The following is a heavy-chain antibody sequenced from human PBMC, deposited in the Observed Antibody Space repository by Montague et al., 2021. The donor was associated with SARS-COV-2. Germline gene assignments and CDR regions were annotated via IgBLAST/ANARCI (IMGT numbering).Heavy chain of an antibody. CDR1: GDSVSSKIAT. Sequence: CAISGDSVSSKIATRNWIRQSPSRGPEWVGGTYYRSKWHNDYAESVKTRITIDPDTSKHQFSLHLNSVTPEDRAVYYCARIPVGSKYYFDFWGQGTLVTVSS. CDR3: ARIPVGSKYYFDF. V-gene: IGHV6-1*01. CDR2: TYYRSKWHN. D-gene: IGHD2-2*01. J-gene: IGHJ4*02.